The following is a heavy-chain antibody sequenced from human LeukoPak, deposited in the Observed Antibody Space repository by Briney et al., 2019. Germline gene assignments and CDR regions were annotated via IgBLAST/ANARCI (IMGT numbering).Heavy chain of an antibody. V-gene: IGHV3-48*01. J-gene: IGHJ6*03. D-gene: IGHD2-21*02. CDR1: GFTFSSYS. CDR2: ISSSSSTI. CDR3: ARAAVTSLYYYYYYMDV. Sequence: GGSLRLSCAASGFTFSSYSMNWVRQAPGKGLEWVSYISSSSSTIYYADSVRGRFTISRDNAKNSLFLQMNSLRAEDTAVYYCARAAVTSLYYYYYYMDVWGKGSTVTVSS.